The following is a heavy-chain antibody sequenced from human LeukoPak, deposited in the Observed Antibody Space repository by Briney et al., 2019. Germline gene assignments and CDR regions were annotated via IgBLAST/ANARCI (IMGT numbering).Heavy chain of an antibody. J-gene: IGHJ4*02. D-gene: IGHD5-18*01. V-gene: IGHV3-53*01. CDR3: IYGYTLDF. Sequence: PGGSLRLSCAASGFTFSSNYMNWVRHAPGKGLDWVSVIYSGGSTNYADSVKGRFTISRDNSKNTLYLQMNSLRAEDAAVYYCIYGYTLDFWGQGTLVTVSS. CDR1: GFTFSSNY. CDR2: IYSGGST.